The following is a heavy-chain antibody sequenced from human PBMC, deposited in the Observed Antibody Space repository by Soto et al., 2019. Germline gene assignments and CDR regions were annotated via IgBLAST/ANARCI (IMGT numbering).Heavy chain of an antibody. Sequence: SETLSLTCTVSGGSISSSSYYWGWIRQPPGKGLEWIGSIYYSGYTYYNPSLKSRVTISVDTSKNQFSLKLSSVTAADTAVYYCARHNGPLYVGYYYAMDVWGQGTTVTFSS. CDR3: ARHNGPLYVGYYYAMDV. CDR1: GGSISSSSYY. D-gene: IGHD3-16*01. J-gene: IGHJ6*02. V-gene: IGHV4-39*01. CDR2: IYYSGYT.